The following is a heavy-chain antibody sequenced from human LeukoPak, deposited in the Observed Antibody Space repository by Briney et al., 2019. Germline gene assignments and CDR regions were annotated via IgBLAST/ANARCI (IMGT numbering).Heavy chain of an antibody. CDR2: INHSGST. CDR1: GGSFSGYY. Sequence: SETLSLTCAVYGGSFSGYYWSWIRQPPGKGLEWIGEINHSGSTNYNPSLKSRVTISVDTSKNQFSLKLSSVTAADTAVYYCARLLTENYDILTGHYYYYYYMDVWGKGTTVTVSS. J-gene: IGHJ6*03. D-gene: IGHD3-9*01. CDR3: ARLLTENYDILTGHYYYYYYMDV. V-gene: IGHV4-34*01.